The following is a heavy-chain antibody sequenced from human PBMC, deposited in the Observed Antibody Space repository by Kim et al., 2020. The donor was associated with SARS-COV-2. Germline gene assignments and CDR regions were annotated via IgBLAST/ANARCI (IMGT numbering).Heavy chain of an antibody. CDR2: ITHSGST. V-gene: IGHV4-34*01. CDR1: GGSFSGYS. Sequence: SETLSLTCAVYGGSFSGYSWSWIRQPPGKGLEYIGEITHSGSTNYNPSLKGRVTISVDTSKNHFSLRVTSVTAADTAVFYCARLRGGSLFDFWGQGTPVT. D-gene: IGHD1-26*01. J-gene: IGHJ4*02. CDR3: ARLRGGSLFDF.